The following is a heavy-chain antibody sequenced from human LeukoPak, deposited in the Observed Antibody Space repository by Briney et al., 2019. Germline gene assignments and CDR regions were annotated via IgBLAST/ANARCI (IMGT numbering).Heavy chain of an antibody. D-gene: IGHD3-22*01. V-gene: IGHV4-34*01. J-gene: IGHJ5*02. CDR1: GGSFSGYY. CDR3: ARRSRTEYDRGGNWFDP. CDR2: INHSGST. Sequence: PSETLSLTCAVYGGSFSGYYWSWIRQPPGKGLEWIGEINHSGSTNYNPSLKSRVTISVDASKNQFSLKLSSVTAVDTAVYYCARRSRTEYDRGGNWFDPWGQGTLVTVSS.